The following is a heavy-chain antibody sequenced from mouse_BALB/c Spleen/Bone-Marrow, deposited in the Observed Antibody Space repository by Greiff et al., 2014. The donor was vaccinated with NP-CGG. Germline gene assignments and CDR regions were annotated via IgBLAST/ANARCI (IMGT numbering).Heavy chain of an antibody. CDR3: ARSTMITTGYYYAMDY. V-gene: IGHV5-17*02. J-gene: IGHJ4*01. CDR2: ISSGSSTI. D-gene: IGHD2-4*01. CDR1: GFTFSSFG. Sequence: EVKLMESGGGLVQPGGSRKVSCAASGFTFSSFGMHWVRQAPEKGLEWVAYISSGSSTIYYADTVKGRFTISRDNPKNTLFLQMTSLRSEDTAMYYCARSTMITTGYYYAMDYWVQGTSVTVSS.